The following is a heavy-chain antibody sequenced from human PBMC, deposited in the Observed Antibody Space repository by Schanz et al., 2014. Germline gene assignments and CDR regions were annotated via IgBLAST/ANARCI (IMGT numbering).Heavy chain of an antibody. D-gene: IGHD2-2*01. J-gene: IGHJ5*02. CDR1: GGSISSFY. V-gene: IGHV4-4*07. CDR2: IYTNGST. CDR3: ARGGYCSRTSCYFKGGWFDP. Sequence: QVQLQESGPGLVKPSETLSLTCTVSGGSISSFYWSWIRQPAGKGLEWIGRIYTNGSTKYNPSLKSRVPMSVDTSKTQFSLKLSSVTAADTAVYYCARGGYCSRTSCYFKGGWFDPWGQGTLVTVSS.